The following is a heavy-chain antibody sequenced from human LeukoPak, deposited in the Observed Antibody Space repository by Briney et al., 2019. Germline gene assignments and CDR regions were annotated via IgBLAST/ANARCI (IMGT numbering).Heavy chain of an antibody. V-gene: IGHV1-18*01. CDR1: GYTFTNYY. CDR3: ARDHPSIFGVLIS. J-gene: IGHJ4*02. Sequence: GPSGKVSCKASGYTFTNYYISWVRQAAGQGLEWVGSVSARSSNTNHAHKVQGRVSLTTRTSTNTVYMELRSLRADDTAVYYCARDHPSIFGVLISWGQGTLVTVSS. D-gene: IGHD3-3*01. CDR2: VSARSSNT.